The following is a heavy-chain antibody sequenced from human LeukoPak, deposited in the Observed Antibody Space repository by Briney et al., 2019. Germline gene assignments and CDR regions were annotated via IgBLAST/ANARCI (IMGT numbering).Heavy chain of an antibody. Sequence: GSLRLSCAASGFTVSSNYMSWVRQAPGKGLEWVSVIYSGGSTYYADSVKGRFTISRDNSKNTLYLQMNSLRAEDTAVYYCARAGIAVAGYAFDIWGQGTMVTVSS. V-gene: IGHV3-66*01. D-gene: IGHD6-19*01. CDR3: ARAGIAVAGYAFDI. CDR1: GFTVSSNY. CDR2: IYSGGST. J-gene: IGHJ3*02.